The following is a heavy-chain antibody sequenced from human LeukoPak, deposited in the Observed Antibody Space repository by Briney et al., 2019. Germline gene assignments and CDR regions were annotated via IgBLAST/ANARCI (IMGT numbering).Heavy chain of an antibody. D-gene: IGHD3-10*01. CDR1: GGTFSSYA. V-gene: IGHV1-69*13. J-gene: IGHJ3*02. Sequence: SVKVSCKASGGTFSSYAISWVRQAPGQGLEWMGGIIPIFGTANYAQKFQGRVTITADESTSTAYIELSSLRSEDTAVYYCARAPAFLLWFGELLGAFDIWGQGTMVTVSS. CDR2: IIPIFGTA. CDR3: ARAPAFLLWFGELLGAFDI.